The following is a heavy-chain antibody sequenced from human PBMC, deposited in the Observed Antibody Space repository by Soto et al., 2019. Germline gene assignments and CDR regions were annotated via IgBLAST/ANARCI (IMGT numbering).Heavy chain of an antibody. V-gene: IGHV4-61*01. Sequence: QVQLQESGPGLVKPSETLSLTCTVSGGSVSSGSYYWSWIRQPPGKGLEWIGYIYYSGSTNYNPSLKSRVTISVDTSKNQFSLKLSSVTAADTAVYYCARGSGCISTSCYPYFYYGMDVWGQGTTVTVSS. J-gene: IGHJ6*02. CDR2: IYYSGST. D-gene: IGHD2-2*01. CDR1: GGSVSSGSYY. CDR3: ARGSGCISTSCYPYFYYGMDV.